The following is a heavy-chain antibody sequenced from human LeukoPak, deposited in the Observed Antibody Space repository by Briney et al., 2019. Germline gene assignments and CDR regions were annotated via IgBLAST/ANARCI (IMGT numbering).Heavy chain of an antibody. CDR2: IIPILGIA. D-gene: IGHD5-12*01. Sequence: SVKVSCKASRGTFSSYAISWVRQAPGQGLEWMGRIIPILGIANYAQKFQGRVTITADKSTSTAYMELSSLRSEDTAVYYCARDSGYDSTSPYFDYWGQGTLVTVSS. CDR3: ARDSGYDSTSPYFDY. J-gene: IGHJ4*02. CDR1: RGTFSSYA. V-gene: IGHV1-69*04.